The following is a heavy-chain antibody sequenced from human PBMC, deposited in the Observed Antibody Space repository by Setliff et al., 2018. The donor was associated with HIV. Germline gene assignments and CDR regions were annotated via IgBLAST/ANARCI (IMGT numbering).Heavy chain of an antibody. CDR3: ARHYYDSDHDPLEI. J-gene: IGHJ4*02. Sequence: ASVKVSCKASGYTFRNFGISCVRQAPGQGLEWMGRISGDSGNIKYAVKTQGRVTLTVDTSTTTAYMELRSLRSDDTAGYYCARHYYDSDHDPLEIWGQGTLVTLSS. CDR2: ISGDSGNI. D-gene: IGHD3-16*01. V-gene: IGHV1-18*01. CDR1: GYTFRNFG.